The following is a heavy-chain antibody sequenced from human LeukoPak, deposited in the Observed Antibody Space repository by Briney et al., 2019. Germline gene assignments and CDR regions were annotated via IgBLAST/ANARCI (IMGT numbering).Heavy chain of an antibody. CDR2: ISAYNGNT. CDR3: ARDSDRYYDFWSGYYTWDDAFDI. CDR1: GYTFTSYG. D-gene: IGHD3-3*01. Sequence: ASVKVSCKASGYTFTSYGISWVRQAPGQGLEWMGWISAYNGNTNHAQKLQGRVTMTTDASTSTAYMELRSLRSDDTAVYYCARDSDRYYDFWSGYYTWDDAFDIWGQGTMVTVSS. J-gene: IGHJ3*02. V-gene: IGHV1-18*01.